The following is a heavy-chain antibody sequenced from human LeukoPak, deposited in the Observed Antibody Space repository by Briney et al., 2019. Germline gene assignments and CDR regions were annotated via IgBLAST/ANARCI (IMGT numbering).Heavy chain of an antibody. CDR1: GFTFSSYS. CDR2: ISSSSSYI. D-gene: IGHD4-17*01. V-gene: IGHV3-21*01. CDR3: ARGHYGDPISNYYMDV. J-gene: IGHJ6*03. Sequence: GGSLRLSCAASGFTFSSYSMNWVRQAPGKGLEWVSSISSSSSYIYYADSVKGRFTISRDNAKNSLYLQMNSLRAEDTAVYYCARGHYGDPISNYYMDVWGKGTTVTVSS.